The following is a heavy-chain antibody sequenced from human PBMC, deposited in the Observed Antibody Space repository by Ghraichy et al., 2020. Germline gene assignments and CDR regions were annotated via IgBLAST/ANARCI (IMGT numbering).Heavy chain of an antibody. CDR3: ARQVATGSSYFDY. CDR1: GGSISSSSYY. CDR2: IYYSGST. D-gene: IGHD1-26*01. Sequence: SQTLSLTCTVSGGSISSSSYYWGWIRQPPGKGLEWIGSIYYSGSTYYNPSLKSRVTISVDTSKNQFSLKLSSVTAADTAVYYCARQVATGSSYFDYWGQGTLVTVSS. J-gene: IGHJ4*02. V-gene: IGHV4-39*01.